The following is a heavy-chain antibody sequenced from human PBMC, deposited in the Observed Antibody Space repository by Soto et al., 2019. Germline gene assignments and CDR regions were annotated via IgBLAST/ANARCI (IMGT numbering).Heavy chain of an antibody. Sequence: SETLSLTCSVSGGSVISGSYYWIWIRQPPGKGLEWIGYIYNSGSTNYNPSLKSRVTISVDTSKNQFSLKLSSVTAADTAVYYCARWSPKGGYSSSSDGWALDYWGQGTLVTAPQ. J-gene: IGHJ4*02. CDR2: IYNSGST. CDR1: GGSVISGSYY. CDR3: ARWSPKGGYSSSSDGWALDY. D-gene: IGHD6-6*01. V-gene: IGHV4-61*01.